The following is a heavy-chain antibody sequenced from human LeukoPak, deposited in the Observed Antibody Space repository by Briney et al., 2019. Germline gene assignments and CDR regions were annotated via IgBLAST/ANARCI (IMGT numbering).Heavy chain of an antibody. V-gene: IGHV3-30*02. CDR2: IRYDGSNK. CDR3: AKETTVVTPTFDY. D-gene: IGHD4-23*01. Sequence: GGSLRLSCAASGFTFSSYGMHWVRQAPGKGLEWVAFIRYDGSNKYYADSVKGRFTISRDNSKNTLYLQMNSLRAEGTAVYYCAKETTVVTPTFDYWGQGTLVTVSS. CDR1: GFTFSSYG. J-gene: IGHJ4*02.